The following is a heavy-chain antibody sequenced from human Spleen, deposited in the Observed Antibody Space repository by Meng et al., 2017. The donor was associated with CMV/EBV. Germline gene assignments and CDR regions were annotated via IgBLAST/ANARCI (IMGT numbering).Heavy chain of an antibody. J-gene: IGHJ5*02. CDR1: GGSISSDGYY. D-gene: IGHD2-2*01. Sequence: QVQLQESGPGLVKPSXXLSITCTVSGGSISSDGYYWSWIRQPAGKGLEWIGRISPSGNTIYNPSLKSRVTILIETSKNQFSLKLSSVTAADTAVYYCTRVPPAVSWFDPWGQGTLVTVSS. CDR2: ISPSGNT. V-gene: IGHV4-61*02. CDR3: TRVPPAVSWFDP.